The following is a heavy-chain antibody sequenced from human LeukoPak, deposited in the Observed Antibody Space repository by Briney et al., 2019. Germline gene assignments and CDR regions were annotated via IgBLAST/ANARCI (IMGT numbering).Heavy chain of an antibody. J-gene: IGHJ4*02. CDR3: ARDYDSSGYYYVRFFDY. CDR1: GYTFTSYG. CDR2: ISAYNGNT. D-gene: IGHD3-22*01. Sequence: ASVKVSCKASGYTFTSYGISRVRQAPGQGLEWMGWISAYNGNTNYAQKLQGRVTMTTDTSTSTAYMELRSLRSDDTAVYYCARDYDSSGYYYVRFFDYWGQGTLVTVSS. V-gene: IGHV1-18*01.